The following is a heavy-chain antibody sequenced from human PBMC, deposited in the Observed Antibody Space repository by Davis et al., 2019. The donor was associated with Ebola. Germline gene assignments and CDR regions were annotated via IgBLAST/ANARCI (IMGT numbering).Heavy chain of an antibody. D-gene: IGHD3-22*01. J-gene: IGHJ4*02. CDR2: ISSSSSYI. V-gene: IGHV3-21*01. CDR1: GFTFSSYS. CDR3: ARGGIVVKGFDY. Sequence: PGGSLRLSCAASGFTFSSYSMNWVRQAPGKGLEWVSSISSSSSYIYYADSVKGRFTISRDNAKNSLYLQMNSLRAEDTAVYYCARGGIVVKGFDYWGQGTLVTVSS.